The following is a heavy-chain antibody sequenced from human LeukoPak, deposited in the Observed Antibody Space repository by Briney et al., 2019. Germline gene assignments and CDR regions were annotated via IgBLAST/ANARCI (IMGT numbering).Heavy chain of an antibody. Sequence: SVKVSCKASGGTFSSYAISCVRQAPGQGLEWMGGIIPIFGTANYAQKFQGRVTITADESTSTAYMELSSLRSEDTAVYYCAREGGSGSYPLDYWGQGTLVTVSS. D-gene: IGHD3-10*01. V-gene: IGHV1-69*13. CDR2: IIPIFGTA. CDR3: AREGGSGSYPLDY. J-gene: IGHJ4*02. CDR1: GGTFSSYA.